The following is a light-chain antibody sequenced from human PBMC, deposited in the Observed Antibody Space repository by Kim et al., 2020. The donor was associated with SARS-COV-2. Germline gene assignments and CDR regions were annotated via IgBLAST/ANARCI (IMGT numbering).Light chain of an antibody. J-gene: IGKJ4*01. CDR3: QQYYSTPLT. CDR1: QSVLYISNNKNY. V-gene: IGKV4-1*01. Sequence: DIVMTQSPDSLAVSLGERATINCKSSQSVLYISNNKNYLAWYQQKPGQSPKLLIYWASTRESGVPDRFSGSGSGTDFTLTISSLQAEDVAVYYCQQYYSTPLTFGGGTKVDIK. CDR2: WAS.